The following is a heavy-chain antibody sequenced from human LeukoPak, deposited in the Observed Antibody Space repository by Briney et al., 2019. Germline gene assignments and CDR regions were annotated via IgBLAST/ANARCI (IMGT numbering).Heavy chain of an antibody. Sequence: GGSLRLSCAASGFTFSSYAMSWVRQAPGKGLEWFAAISGGSGSDTYYADAVKGRFTISRDNSKTTLYLEMNTLRAEDTAVYYCAKGSSSGRPYFFDYWGQGTLFTVSS. V-gene: IGHV3-23*01. D-gene: IGHD3-10*01. CDR2: ISGGSGSDT. J-gene: IGHJ4*02. CDR3: AKGSSSGRPYFFDY. CDR1: GFTFSSYA.